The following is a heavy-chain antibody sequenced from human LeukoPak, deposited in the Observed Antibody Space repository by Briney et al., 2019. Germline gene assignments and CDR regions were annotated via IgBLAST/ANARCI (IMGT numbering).Heavy chain of an antibody. CDR3: ASSSSGWYWFDP. CDR1: GYTFTSYG. V-gene: IGHV1-18*01. J-gene: IGHJ5*02. CDR2: ISAYNGNT. Sequence: GASVKVSCKASGYTFTSYGISWVRQAPGQGLEWMGWISAYNGNTNYAQKLQGRVTMTTDTSTSTAYMELRSLRSDDTAVYYRASSSSGWYWFDPWGQGTLVTVSS. D-gene: IGHD6-19*01.